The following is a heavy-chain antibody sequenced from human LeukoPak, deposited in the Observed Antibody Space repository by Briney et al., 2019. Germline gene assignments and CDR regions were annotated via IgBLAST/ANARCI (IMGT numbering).Heavy chain of an antibody. CDR1: GYTFTSYC. CDR3: ARDGIAAAGFDY. J-gene: IGHJ4*02. Sequence: ASVKVSCKASGYTFTSYCMHWVRQAPGQGLEWMGIINPSGGSTSYAQKFQGRVTMTRDTSTSTVYMELSSLRSEDTAVYYCARDGIAAAGFDYWGQGTLVTVSS. D-gene: IGHD6-13*01. CDR2: INPSGGST. V-gene: IGHV1-46*01.